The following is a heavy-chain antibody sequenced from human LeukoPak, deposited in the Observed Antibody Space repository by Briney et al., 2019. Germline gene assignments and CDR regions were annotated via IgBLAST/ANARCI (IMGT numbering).Heavy chain of an antibody. J-gene: IGHJ3*02. D-gene: IGHD3-10*01. CDR2: ISWNSGSI. CDR3: AKALWFGELLLPGAFDI. Sequence: PGRSLRPSCAASGFTFDDYAMHWVRQAPGKGLEWVSGISWNSGSIGYADSVKGRFTISRDNAKNSLYLQMNSLRAEDTALYYCAKALWFGELLLPGAFDIWGQGTMVTVSS. V-gene: IGHV3-9*01. CDR1: GFTFDDYA.